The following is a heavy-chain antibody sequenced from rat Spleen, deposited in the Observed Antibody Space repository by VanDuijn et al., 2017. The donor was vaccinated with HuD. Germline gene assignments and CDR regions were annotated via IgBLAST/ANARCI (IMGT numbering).Heavy chain of an antibody. V-gene: IGHV1-6*01. Sequence: EVQLQQSGAELVRPGTSVKLSCKVSGDSITAYYMHFVKQRPGQGLEWIGRIDPGDDSTKYAEKFKNKATLTADTSSNTAYLKLSSLTSEDTATYFCATGPRFAYWGQGTLVTVSS. D-gene: IGHD3-1*01. CDR3: ATGPRFAY. J-gene: IGHJ3*01. CDR1: GDSITAYY. CDR2: IDPGDDST.